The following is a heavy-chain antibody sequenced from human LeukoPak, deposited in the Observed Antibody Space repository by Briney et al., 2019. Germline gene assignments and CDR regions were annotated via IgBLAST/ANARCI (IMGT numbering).Heavy chain of an antibody. CDR3: ARDPEWEDHNFDY. V-gene: IGHV4-59*12. CDR1: GGSISSYY. J-gene: IGHJ4*02. Sequence: PSETLSLTCTVSGGSISSYYWSWIRQPPGKGLEWIGYIYYSGSANYNPSLKSRVTISVDTSKNQFSLKLSSVTAADTAVYYCARDPEWEDHNFDYWGQGTLVTVSS. CDR2: IYYSGSA. D-gene: IGHD1-26*01.